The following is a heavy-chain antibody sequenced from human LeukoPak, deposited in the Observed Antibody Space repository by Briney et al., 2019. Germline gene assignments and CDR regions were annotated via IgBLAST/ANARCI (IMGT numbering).Heavy chain of an antibody. V-gene: IGHV4-34*01. CDR2: INPRGST. J-gene: IGHJ6*04. D-gene: IGHD6-19*01. Sequence: NPSETLSLTCGVSGGSFSSHYWTWIRQPPGKGLEWIGGINPRGSTNYNPSLESRVTVSADTSRNQLSLSLTSVTAADSAVYFCARGLRQGSAWSWGPKEKSYQYMDVWGTGTTVIVSS. CDR3: ARGLRQGSAWSWGPKEKSYQYMDV. CDR1: GGSFSSHY.